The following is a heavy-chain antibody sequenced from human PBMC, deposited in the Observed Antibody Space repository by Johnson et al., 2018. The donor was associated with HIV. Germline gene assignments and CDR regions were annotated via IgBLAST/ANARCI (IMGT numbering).Heavy chain of an antibody. CDR2: ISYDGSNK. J-gene: IGHJ3*02. Sequence: QVQLVESGGGVVQPGRSLRLSCAASGFTFSSYAMHWVRQAPGKGLEWVAVISYDGSNKYYADPVKGRFTISSDNSKNTLYLQMNSLRAEDTAVYYCASDLTLWKARGDAFDIWGQGTMVTVSS. D-gene: IGHD3-10*01. V-gene: IGHV3-30-3*01. CDR1: GFTFSSYA. CDR3: ASDLTLWKARGDAFDI.